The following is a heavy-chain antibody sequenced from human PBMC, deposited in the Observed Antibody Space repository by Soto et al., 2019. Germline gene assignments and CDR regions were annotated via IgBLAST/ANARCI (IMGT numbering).Heavy chain of an antibody. Sequence: PGESLKISCKGSGYSFSIYSIAWVRRMPGKGLEWMGIFNPADSQTRYSPSFEGQVTFSTDRSITTAYLHWGSLKASDTGMYYCARQGSNGAYYYYGMDVWGQGTTVTVSS. J-gene: IGHJ6*02. CDR3: ARQGSNGAYYYYGMDV. CDR1: GYSFSIYS. V-gene: IGHV5-51*01. D-gene: IGHD3-16*01. CDR2: FNPADSQT.